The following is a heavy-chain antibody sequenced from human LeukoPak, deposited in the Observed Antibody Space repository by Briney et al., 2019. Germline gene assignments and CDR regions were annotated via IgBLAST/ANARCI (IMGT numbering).Heavy chain of an antibody. CDR1: GFTFSNAW. V-gene: IGHV3-15*01. CDR3: TTDRKWLVLFDY. CDR2: IKSKTDGGTT. Sequence: GGSLRLSCAASGFTFSNAWMSWVRQAPGKGLEWVGRIKSKTDGGTTDYAAPVKGRFTISRDDSKNTLYLQMNSLKTEDTAVYYCTTDRKWLVLFDYWVQGTLVTVSS. D-gene: IGHD6-19*01. J-gene: IGHJ4*02.